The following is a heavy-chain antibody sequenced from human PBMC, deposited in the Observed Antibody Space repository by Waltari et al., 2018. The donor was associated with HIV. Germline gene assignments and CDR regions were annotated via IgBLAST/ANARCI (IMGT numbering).Heavy chain of an antibody. CDR1: GCSVSSGSYS. Sequence: QVQLQESGPGLVKPSETLSLPCNVSGCSVSSGSYSWSWIRQPPGKGLEWIGYRYYNGITNYNPSLKSRVTISVDTSKNHFSLKLSSVTAADTAMYYCARGPRSGYSYGWGQGTLVTVSS. CDR3: ARGPRSGYSYG. J-gene: IGHJ4*02. V-gene: IGHV4-61*03. D-gene: IGHD5-18*01. CDR2: RYYNGIT.